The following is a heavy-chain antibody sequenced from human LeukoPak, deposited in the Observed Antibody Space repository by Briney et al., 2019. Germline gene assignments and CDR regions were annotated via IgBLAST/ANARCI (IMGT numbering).Heavy chain of an antibody. V-gene: IGHV4-34*01. CDR3: ARGGRGDWNYVRWFDP. D-gene: IGHD1-7*01. J-gene: IGHJ5*02. CDR2: INHSGST. Sequence: PSETLSLTCAVYGGSFSGYYWSWIRQPPGKGLEWIGEINHSGSTNYNPSLKSRVTISVDTSKNQFSLKLSSVAAADTAVYYCARGGRGDWNYVRWFDPWGRGTLVTVSS. CDR1: GGSFSGYY.